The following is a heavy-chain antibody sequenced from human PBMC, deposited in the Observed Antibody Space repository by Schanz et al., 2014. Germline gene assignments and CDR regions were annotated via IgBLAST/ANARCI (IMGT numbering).Heavy chain of an antibody. CDR2: VHFDGSHK. J-gene: IGHJ4*02. CDR3: AKGRMTATNFFDS. V-gene: IGHV3-33*03. CDR1: GFTFSGYG. D-gene: IGHD1-7*01. Sequence: QVQLVESGGGVVRPGRSLRLSCAASGFTFSGYGMHWVRQAPGKGLQWVAFVHFDGSHKYYDDSVRGRFTVSRDNAKNALYLQMNSLRAEDTAVYYCAKGRMTATNFFDSWGQGTLVTVSS.